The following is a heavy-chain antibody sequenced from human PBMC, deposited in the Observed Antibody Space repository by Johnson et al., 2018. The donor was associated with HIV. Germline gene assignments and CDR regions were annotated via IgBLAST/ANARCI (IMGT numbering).Heavy chain of an antibody. Sequence: QVQLVESGGGVVQPGGSLRLSCAASGFTFSSYGMHWVRQAPGKGLEWVAFIRYDGRNKYYADSVKGRFTISRDNSKKTLYLQMNSLIAEDTAVYYCAKVGGTTILRDAFDIWGQGTMVTVSS. D-gene: IGHD1-1*01. V-gene: IGHV3-30*02. J-gene: IGHJ3*02. CDR1: GFTFSSYG. CDR2: IRYDGRNK. CDR3: AKVGGTTILRDAFDI.